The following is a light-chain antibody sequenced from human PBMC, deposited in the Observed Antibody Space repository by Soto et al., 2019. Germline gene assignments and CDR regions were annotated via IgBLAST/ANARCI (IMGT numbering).Light chain of an antibody. Sequence: QSVLTQTASVSGSPGQSITISCTGSSSDVGGYNFVSWYQQHPGKAPKLIIHEVSNRPSGVSNRFSGSKSGNTASLTISGLRAEDEAVYYCCSHSASVTWMFGGGTKLTVL. J-gene: IGLJ3*02. CDR1: SSDVGGYNF. CDR2: EVS. CDR3: CSHSASVTWM. V-gene: IGLV2-14*03.